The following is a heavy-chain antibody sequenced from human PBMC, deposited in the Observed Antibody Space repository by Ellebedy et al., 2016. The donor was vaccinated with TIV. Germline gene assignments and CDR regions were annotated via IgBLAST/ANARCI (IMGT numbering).Heavy chain of an antibody. CDR2: INHSGST. V-gene: IGHV4-34*01. J-gene: IGHJ5*02. Sequence: MPSETLSLTCAVYGGSFSGYYWSWIRQPPGKGLEWIGEINHSGSTNYNPSLKSRVTISVDTSKNQFSLKLSSVTAADTAVYYCARVNYYDSRGYYYFSSWFDPWGQGTLVTVSS. D-gene: IGHD3-22*01. CDR1: GGSFSGYY. CDR3: ARVNYYDSRGYYYFSSWFDP.